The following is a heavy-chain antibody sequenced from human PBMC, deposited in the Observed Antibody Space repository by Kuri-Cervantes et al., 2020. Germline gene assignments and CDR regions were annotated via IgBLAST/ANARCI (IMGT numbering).Heavy chain of an antibody. CDR1: GSTFSSYS. J-gene: IGHJ3*02. CDR3: ARVKLVVGGSHVGNAFDI. D-gene: IGHD2-15*01. CDR2: ISSSSSTI. Sequence: GESLKISCAASGSTFSSYSMNWVRQAPGKGLEWVSYISSSSSTIYYADSVKGRFTISRDNAKNSLYLQMNSLRAEDTAVYYCARVKLVVGGSHVGNAFDIWGQGTMVTVSS. V-gene: IGHV3-48*04.